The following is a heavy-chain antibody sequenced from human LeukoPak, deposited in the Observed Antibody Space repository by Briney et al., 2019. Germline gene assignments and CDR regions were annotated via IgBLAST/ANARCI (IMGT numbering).Heavy chain of an antibody. J-gene: IGHJ2*01. CDR1: GGSISSYY. Sequence: SETLSLTCTVSGGSISSYYWSWIRQPPGKGLEWIGYIYYSGSTNYNPSLKSRVTISVDTSKNQFSLKLSSVTAADTAVYYCATGDRASNWYFDLWGRGTLVTVSS. D-gene: IGHD3-22*01. CDR2: IYYSGST. CDR3: ATGDRASNWYFDL. V-gene: IGHV4-59*01.